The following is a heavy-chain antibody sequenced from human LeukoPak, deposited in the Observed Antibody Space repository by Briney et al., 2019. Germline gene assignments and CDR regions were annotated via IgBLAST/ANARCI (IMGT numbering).Heavy chain of an antibody. D-gene: IGHD2-15*01. CDR3: ARASCSGGSCYSSLGY. Sequence: GASVKVSCKASGYTFTGYYMHWVRQAPGQGLEWMGWINPNSGGTNYAQKFQGRVTMTRDTSISTAYMELSRLRSDDTAVYYCARASCSGGSCYSSLGYWGQGTLVTVAS. CDR2: INPNSGGT. CDR1: GYTFTGYY. V-gene: IGHV1-2*02. J-gene: IGHJ4*02.